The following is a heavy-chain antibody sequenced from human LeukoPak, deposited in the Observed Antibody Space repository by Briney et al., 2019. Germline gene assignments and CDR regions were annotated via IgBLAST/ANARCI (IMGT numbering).Heavy chain of an antibody. Sequence: PSETLSLTCAVSDYSISSGYYWGWIRQPPGKGLEWIGSIYHRGSTYYNPSLKSRVTISVDTSKNQFSLKLSSVTAAETAVYYCARHYYDSTGYYFLGYYFDYCGQGTLVTVSS. CDR3: ARHYYDSTGYYFLGYYFDY. J-gene: IGHJ4*02. V-gene: IGHV4-38-2*01. CDR2: IYHRGST. CDR1: DYSISSGYY. D-gene: IGHD3-22*01.